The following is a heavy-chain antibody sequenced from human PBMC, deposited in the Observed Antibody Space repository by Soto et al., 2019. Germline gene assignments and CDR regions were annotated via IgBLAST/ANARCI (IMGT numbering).Heavy chain of an antibody. CDR3: ARRYCSSTSCPRNYYGMDV. CDR2: IDPSESYT. D-gene: IGHD2-2*01. CDR1: GYSFTSYW. V-gene: IGHV5-10-1*01. Sequence: GESLKISCKGSGYSFTSYWISWVRQMPGKGLEWMGKIDPSESYTNYSPSFQGHITISADKSISTAYLQWRSLKASDTAMYYCARRYCSSTSCPRNYYGMDVWGQGTTVTVSS. J-gene: IGHJ6*02.